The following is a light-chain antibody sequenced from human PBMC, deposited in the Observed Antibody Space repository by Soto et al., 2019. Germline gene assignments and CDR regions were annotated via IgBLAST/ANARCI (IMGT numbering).Light chain of an antibody. CDR1: QSIRSY. CDR2: AAS. V-gene: IGKV1-39*01. J-gene: IGKJ1*01. CDR3: QQSYRTPQT. Sequence: DIQMTQSPSSLSASVGDSVTITCRASQSIRSYLNWYQQQQGKAPKLXIYAASSLQSGVPSRCSGSGSGTDFTLTISSLQPADFDTYDCQQSYRTPQTFGPGTKVDIK.